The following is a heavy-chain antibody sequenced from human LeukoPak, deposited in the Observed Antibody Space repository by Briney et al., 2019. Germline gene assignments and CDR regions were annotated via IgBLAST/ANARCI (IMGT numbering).Heavy chain of an antibody. J-gene: IGHJ4*02. D-gene: IGHD3-10*01. CDR1: GSTFSSYE. CDR2: ISSSGSTI. V-gene: IGHV3-48*03. Sequence: GGSLRLSCAASGSTFSSYEMNWVRQAPGKGLEWVSYISSSGSTIYYADSVKGRFTISRDNAKNSLYLQMNSLRAEDTAVYYCARDTLLITMFDYWGQGTLVTVSS. CDR3: ARDTLLITMFDY.